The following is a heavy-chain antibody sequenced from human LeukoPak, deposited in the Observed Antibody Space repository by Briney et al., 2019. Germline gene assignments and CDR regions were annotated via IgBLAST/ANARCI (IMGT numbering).Heavy chain of an antibody. CDR1: GDSIRNNYY. CDR2: IYHSGNT. J-gene: IGHJ4*02. Sequence: SETLSLTCTVSGDSIRNNYYWSWIRPPPGKGMEWIGYIYHSGNTYYNPSLESRVGISVDASKNQFSLKVNSVTAADTAVYYCARLMLDCTGNVCHTDYFDFWGQGTLVTVSS. D-gene: IGHD1-14*01. CDR3: ARLMLDCTGNVCHTDYFDF. V-gene: IGHV4-30-4*08.